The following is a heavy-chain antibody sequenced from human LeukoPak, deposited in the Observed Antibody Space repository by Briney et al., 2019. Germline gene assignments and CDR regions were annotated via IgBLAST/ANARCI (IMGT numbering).Heavy chain of an antibody. Sequence: GGSLRLSCAASGFTFSSYAMHWVRQAPGKGLEWVAVISYDGSNKYYAESVKGRFTISRNNSKNKLYLQMNSLRAEDTAMYYCARAAQREYCSSGSCDFRNYFDYWGQGTLVTVSS. CDR3: ARAAQREYCSSGSCDFRNYFDY. J-gene: IGHJ4*01. CDR1: GFTFSSYA. D-gene: IGHD2-15*01. CDR2: ISYDGSNK. V-gene: IGHV3-30*04.